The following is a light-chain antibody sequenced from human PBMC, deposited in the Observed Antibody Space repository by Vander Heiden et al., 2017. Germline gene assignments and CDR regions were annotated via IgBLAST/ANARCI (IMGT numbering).Light chain of an antibody. CDR3: RQDDNYPRT. Sequence: AIQMTQSPSSLSASVGDRVTITCRASQGIRNDLGWYQQKPGKAPKLLIYAASSLQSGVPSRFSRSGSGTDFTLTISSLQPEDFATYYCRQDDNYPRTFGQGTKVEIK. CDR1: QGIRND. V-gene: IGKV1-6*01. CDR2: AAS. J-gene: IGKJ1*01.